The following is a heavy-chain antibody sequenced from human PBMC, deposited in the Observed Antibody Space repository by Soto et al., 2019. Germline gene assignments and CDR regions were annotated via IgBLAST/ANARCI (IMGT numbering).Heavy chain of an antibody. CDR2: ISYDGSNK. Sequence: PGGSLRLSCAASGFTFSSYGMHWVRQAPGKGLEWVAVISYDGSNKYYADSVKGRFTISRDNSKNTLYLQMTNMDPVDTATYYCARIGGDYGNYFDYWGQGTLVTVSS. CDR3: ARIGGDYGNYFDY. CDR1: GFTFSSYG. D-gene: IGHD4-17*01. V-gene: IGHV3-30*03. J-gene: IGHJ4*02.